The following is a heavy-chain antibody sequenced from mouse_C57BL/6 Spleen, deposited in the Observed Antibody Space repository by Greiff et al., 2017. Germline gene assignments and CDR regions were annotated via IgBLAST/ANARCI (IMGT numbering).Heavy chain of an antibody. D-gene: IGHD1-1*01. Sequence: EVQLVESGGGLVKPGGSLKLSCAASGFTFSDYGMNWVRQAPEKGLEWVAYISSGSSTIYYADTVKGRFTISRDNAKNTLFLQMTSLRSEDTAMYYCARDYYGSSYYCDYWGQGTTLTVSS. CDR3: ARDYYGSSYYCDY. CDR2: ISSGSSTI. J-gene: IGHJ2*01. V-gene: IGHV5-17*01. CDR1: GFTFSDYG.